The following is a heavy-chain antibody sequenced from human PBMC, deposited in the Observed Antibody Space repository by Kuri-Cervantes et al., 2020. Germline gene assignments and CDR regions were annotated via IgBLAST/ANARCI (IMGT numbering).Heavy chain of an antibody. V-gene: IGHV3-7*01. J-gene: IGHJ4*02. D-gene: IGHD1-26*01. CDR2: IKQDGSEK. CDR3: ARGALGRSNGSPGL. Sequence: GESLKISCAASGFTFSSYWMSWVRQTPGKGLEWVANIKQDGSEKYYVDSVKGRFTISRDNAKNSLYLQMNSLRVEDTAVYYCARGALGRSNGSPGLWGQGTLVTVSS. CDR1: GFTFSSYW.